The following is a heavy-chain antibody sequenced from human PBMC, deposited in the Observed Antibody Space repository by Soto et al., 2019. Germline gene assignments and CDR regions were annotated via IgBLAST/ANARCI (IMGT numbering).Heavy chain of an antibody. J-gene: IGHJ6*02. CDR2: IYYSGST. D-gene: IGHD4-4*01. Sequence: SETLSLTCTVSGGSISSGDYYWSWIRQPPGKGLEWIGYIYYSGSTYYNPSLKSRVTISVDTSKNQFSLKLSSVTAADTAVYYCARVGDSNSYSYYGMDVWGQGTTVTVSS. CDR1: GGSISSGDYY. V-gene: IGHV4-30-4*01. CDR3: ARVGDSNSYSYYGMDV.